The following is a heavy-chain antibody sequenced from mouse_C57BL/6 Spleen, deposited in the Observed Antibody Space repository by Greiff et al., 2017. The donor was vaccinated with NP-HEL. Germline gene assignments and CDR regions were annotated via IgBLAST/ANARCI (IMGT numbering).Heavy chain of an antibody. V-gene: IGHV1-82*01. CDR1: GYAFSSSW. Sequence: QVQLQQSGPELVKPGASVKISCKASGYAFSSSWMNWVKQRPGKGLEWIGRIYPGDGDTNYNGKFKGKATLTADKSSSTAYMQLSSLTSEDSAVYFCARCVYYGSSYAMDYWGQGTSVTVSS. CDR3: ARCVYYGSSYAMDY. D-gene: IGHD1-1*01. CDR2: IYPGDGDT. J-gene: IGHJ4*01.